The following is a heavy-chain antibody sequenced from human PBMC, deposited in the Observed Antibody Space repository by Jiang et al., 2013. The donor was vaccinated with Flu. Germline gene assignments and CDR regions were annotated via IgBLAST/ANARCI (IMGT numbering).Heavy chain of an antibody. CDR2: ISGSGGST. D-gene: IGHD2-15*01. CDR3: AKASELDIVVVVAPHNWFDP. CDR1: GFTFSSYA. J-gene: IGHJ5*02. Sequence: RLSCAASGFTFSSYAMSWVRQAPGKGLEWVSAISGSGGSTYYADSVKGRFTISRDNSKNTLYLQMNSLRAEDTAVYYCAKASELDIVVVVAPHNWFDPWGQGTLVTVSS. V-gene: IGHV3-23*01.